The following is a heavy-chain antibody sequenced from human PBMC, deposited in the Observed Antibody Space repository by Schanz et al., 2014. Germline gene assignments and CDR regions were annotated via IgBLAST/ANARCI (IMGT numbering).Heavy chain of an antibody. Sequence: EEKLLESGGALVQPGGSLRLSCAASGFTVSDNYMTWVRQAPGKGLEWVSVIYSGGSTYYADSVKGRFTISRDNSKNTLYLQMNSLRAEDTALYYCASERGYSYGYGAFDIWGQGTMVTVSS. CDR3: ASERGYSYGYGAFDI. V-gene: IGHV3-53*01. D-gene: IGHD5-18*01. J-gene: IGHJ3*02. CDR1: GFTVSDNY. CDR2: IYSGGST.